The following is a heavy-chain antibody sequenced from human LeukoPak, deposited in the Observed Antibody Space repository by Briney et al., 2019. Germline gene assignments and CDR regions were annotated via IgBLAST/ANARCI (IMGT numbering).Heavy chain of an antibody. J-gene: IGHJ4*02. V-gene: IGHV3-53*01. D-gene: IGHD3-10*01. CDR3: ARDSDGSGSYSHLSY. CDR2: IYSGGST. CDR1: GFTVSSNY. Sequence: GGSLRLSCAASGFTVSSNYMSWVRQAPGKGLEWVSVIYSGGSTYYADSVKGRFTISRDNARNTLYLQMNSLRAEDTAVYYCARDSDGSGSYSHLSYWGQGTLVTVSS.